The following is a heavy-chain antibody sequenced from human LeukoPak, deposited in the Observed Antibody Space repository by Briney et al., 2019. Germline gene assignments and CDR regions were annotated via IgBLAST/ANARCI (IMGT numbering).Heavy chain of an antibody. Sequence: SETLSLTCTVSGGSISSYYWSWIRQPPGKGLEWIGYIYYSGGTNYNPSLKSRVTISVDTSKNQFSLKLSSVTAADTAVYYCASTRIARNYYDSSGFFYYFDYWGQGTLVTVSS. CDR3: ASTRIARNYYDSSGFFYYFDY. CDR1: GGSISSYY. V-gene: IGHV4-59*01. J-gene: IGHJ4*02. CDR2: IYYSGGT. D-gene: IGHD3-22*01.